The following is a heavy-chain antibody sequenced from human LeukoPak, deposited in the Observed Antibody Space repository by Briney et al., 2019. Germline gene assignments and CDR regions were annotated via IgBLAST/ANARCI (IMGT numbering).Heavy chain of an antibody. CDR2: IKQDGSEK. D-gene: IGHD2-21*02. Sequence: GGSLRLFCAASGGTFSSYWMSWVRQAPGKGLEWVANIKQDGSEKYYVDSVKGRFTISRDNAKNSLYLQMNSLRAEDTAVYYCARDMVGAATANFDYWGQGTLVTVSS. CDR1: GGTFSSYW. V-gene: IGHV3-7*01. J-gene: IGHJ4*02. CDR3: ARDMVGAATANFDY.